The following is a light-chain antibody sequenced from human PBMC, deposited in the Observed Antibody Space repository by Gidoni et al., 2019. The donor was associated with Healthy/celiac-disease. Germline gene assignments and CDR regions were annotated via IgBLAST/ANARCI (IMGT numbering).Light chain of an antibody. CDR1: SSDVGSYNL. V-gene: IGLV2-23*03. J-gene: IGLJ3*02. Sequence: QSALTQPASVSGSPGQSITISCTGTSSDVGSYNLVSWYQQHPGKAPKLMIYEGSKRPSGASNRFSGSKSGNTASLTISGLQAEDEADYYCCSYAGSSTFEGVFGGGTKLTVL. CDR3: CSYAGSSTFEGV. CDR2: EGS.